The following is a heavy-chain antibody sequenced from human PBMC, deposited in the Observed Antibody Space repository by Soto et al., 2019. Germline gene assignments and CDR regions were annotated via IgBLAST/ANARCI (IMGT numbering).Heavy chain of an antibody. CDR3: ARHSLALRKNNWFDP. CDR2: INYNENA. Sequence: PSETLSLTCSVSGVSVRSGSYYWSWLRQSPGKGLEWIGDINYNENAYYNPSLSSRVSISLDASKNQVSLTMRSVSAADTAVYFCARHSLALRKNNWFDPWGQGIMVTVSS. J-gene: IGHJ5*02. CDR1: GVSVRSGSYY. D-gene: IGHD3-3*02. V-gene: IGHV4-61*01.